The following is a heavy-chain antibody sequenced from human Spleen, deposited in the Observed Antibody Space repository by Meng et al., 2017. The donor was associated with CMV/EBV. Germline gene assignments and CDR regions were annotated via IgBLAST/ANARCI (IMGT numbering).Heavy chain of an antibody. Sequence: QVQLVQSGAEVKKPGSSVKVSCKASGGTFSSYAISWVRQAPGQGLEWMGIINPSGGSTSYAQKFQGRVTMTRDTSTSTVYMELSSLRSEDTAVYYCLLPGGYWGQGTLVTVSS. CDR2: INPSGGST. V-gene: IGHV1-46*01. CDR1: GGTFSSYA. D-gene: IGHD2-15*01. CDR3: LLPGGY. J-gene: IGHJ4*02.